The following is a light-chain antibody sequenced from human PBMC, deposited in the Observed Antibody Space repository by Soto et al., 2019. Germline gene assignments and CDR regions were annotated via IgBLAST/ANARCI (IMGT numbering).Light chain of an antibody. CDR1: QSISNH. CDR2: AAS. J-gene: IGKJ1*01. CDR3: QQSYSSPPT. Sequence: DIQMTQSPSSLSASVEDSAIITWRASQSISNHFNWYQQKPGKAPKLLIFAASSLQSGVPSRFSGSRSGPDFTLTSSSLQPEDFATYYCQQSYSSPPTFGQGTKVDIK. V-gene: IGKV1-39*01.